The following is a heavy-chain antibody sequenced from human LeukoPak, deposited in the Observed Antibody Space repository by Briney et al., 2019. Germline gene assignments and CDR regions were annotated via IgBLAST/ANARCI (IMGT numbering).Heavy chain of an antibody. D-gene: IGHD2-2*01. V-gene: IGHV3-23*01. CDR3: AKDRRGCSSSSCYYRFDY. CDR2: ISGSGGST. J-gene: IGHJ4*02. Sequence: GGSLRLSCAASGFTFDDYGMSWVRQAPGKGLEWVSAISGSGGSTYYADSVKGRFTISRDNSKNTLYLQMNSLRADDMAVYYCAKDRRGCSSSSCYYRFDYWGQGTLVTVSS. CDR1: GFTFDDYG.